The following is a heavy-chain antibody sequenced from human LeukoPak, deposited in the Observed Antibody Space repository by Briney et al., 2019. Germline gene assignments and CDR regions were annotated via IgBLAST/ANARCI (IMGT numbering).Heavy chain of an antibody. V-gene: IGHV4-39*07. J-gene: IGHJ4*02. CDR3: ARVRLGLRYYFDY. Sequence: SETLSLTCTVSGGSISSSSYYWSWIRQPPGKGLEWIGEINHSGSTNYNPSLKSRVTISVDTSKNQFSLKLSSVTAADTAVYYCARVRLGLRYYFDYWGQGTLVTVSS. CDR1: GGSISSSSYY. D-gene: IGHD5-12*01. CDR2: INHSGST.